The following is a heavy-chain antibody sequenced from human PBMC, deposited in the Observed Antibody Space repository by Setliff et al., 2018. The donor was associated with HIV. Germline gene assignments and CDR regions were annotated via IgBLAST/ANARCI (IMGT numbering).Heavy chain of an antibody. J-gene: IGHJ5*02. CDR2: IIPTFTRA. V-gene: IGHV1-69*05. CDR3: ARSVHSLYGDYATYFDP. D-gene: IGHD4-17*01. CDR1: GGTFGRFG. Sequence: SVKVSCKASGGTFGRFGISWVRQAPGQGLEWMGGIIPTFTRANYAQKLQARVIITTDKSTSTAFMELTGLTSEDTAVYYCARSVHSLYGDYATYFDPWGQGTQVTVSS.